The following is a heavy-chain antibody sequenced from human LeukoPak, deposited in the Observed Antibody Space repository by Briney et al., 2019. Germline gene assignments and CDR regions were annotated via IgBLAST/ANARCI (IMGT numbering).Heavy chain of an antibody. CDR1: GYTFTGYY. Sequence: ASVKVSCKASGYTFTGYYMHWVRQAPGQGLEWMGWINPNSGGINYAQKFQGRVTMTRDTSISTAYMELSRLRSDDTAVYYCARDPHYYGSGSYPPLYWGQGTLVTVSS. J-gene: IGHJ4*02. CDR2: INPNSGGI. D-gene: IGHD3-10*01. V-gene: IGHV1-2*02. CDR3: ARDPHYYGSGSYPPLY.